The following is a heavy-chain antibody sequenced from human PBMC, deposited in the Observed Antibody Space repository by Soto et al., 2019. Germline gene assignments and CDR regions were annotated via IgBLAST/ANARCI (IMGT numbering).Heavy chain of an antibody. J-gene: IGHJ4*02. CDR2: IIAISGEA. CDR3: TREDY. CDR1: GGAFSSNF. V-gene: IGHV1-69*05. Sequence: TSVKVSCKASGGAFSSNFIRWVRQAPGQRLEWMGWIIAISGEANYAQNFQGRVTISRDESASTAYMGLSSLKSEDTDVYYCTREDYWGQGTLVTVSS.